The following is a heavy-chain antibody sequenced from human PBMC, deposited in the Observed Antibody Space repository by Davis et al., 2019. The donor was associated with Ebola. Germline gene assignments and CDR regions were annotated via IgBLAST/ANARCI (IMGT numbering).Heavy chain of an antibody. CDR1: GYTFSSFG. J-gene: IGHJ5*02. CDR2: ISTYNGIT. V-gene: IGHV1-18*01. D-gene: IGHD3-22*01. Sequence: ASVKVSCKTSGYTFSSFGVSWLRQVPGQELEWMGWISTYNGITNYAEKFQGRVTMTTETSTSTVYMEMRSLTSGDTAVYYCARKGIDFYYDNSGDYREGWFDAWGQGTLVTVSS. CDR3: ARKGIDFYYDNSGDYREGWFDA.